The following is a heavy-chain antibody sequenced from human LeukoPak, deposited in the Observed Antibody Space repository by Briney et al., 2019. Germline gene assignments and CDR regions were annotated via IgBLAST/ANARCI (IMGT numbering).Heavy chain of an antibody. CDR1: GFTFSSYW. Sequence: GGSLRLSCAASGFTFSSYWMSWVRQAPGKGLEWVANIKQDGSEKYYVDSVKGRFTISRDNAKNSLYLQMNSLRAEDTAVYYCARDHYYYDSSGYFDYWGQGTLVTVSS. CDR3: ARDHYYYDSSGYFDY. D-gene: IGHD3-22*01. CDR2: IKQDGSEK. J-gene: IGHJ4*02. V-gene: IGHV3-7*01.